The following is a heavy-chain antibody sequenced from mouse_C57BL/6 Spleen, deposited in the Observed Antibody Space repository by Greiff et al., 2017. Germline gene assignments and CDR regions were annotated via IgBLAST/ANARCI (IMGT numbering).Heavy chain of an antibody. Sequence: VQLQQSGPGLVAPSQSLSITCTVSGFSLTSYGVSWVRQPPGKGLEWLGVIWGDGSTNYHSALISRLSISKDNSTSQVFLRLNSRQTDDTAAYYCAKPVYDGTRYAMDYWGQGTSVTVSS. J-gene: IGHJ4*01. D-gene: IGHD2-1*01. CDR1: GFSLTSYG. CDR2: IWGDGST. V-gene: IGHV2-3*01. CDR3: AKPVYDGTRYAMDY.